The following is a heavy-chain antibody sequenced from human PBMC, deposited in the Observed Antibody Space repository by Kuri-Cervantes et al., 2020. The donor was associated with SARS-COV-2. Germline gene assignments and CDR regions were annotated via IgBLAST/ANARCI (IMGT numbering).Heavy chain of an antibody. CDR1: GDSVSNDNHY. CDR3: ARVRGGIASVGEEWFDP. D-gene: IGHD3-10*01. Sequence: SETLSLTCTVSGDSVSNDNHYWTWIRQPPGKGLEWIAYIHHSGYTNYNPSLKSRVTISTDTSKNQFSLKLSSVTAADTAVYYCARVRGGIASVGEEWFDPWGQGTLVTVSS. CDR2: IHHSGYT. V-gene: IGHV4-61*01. J-gene: IGHJ5*02.